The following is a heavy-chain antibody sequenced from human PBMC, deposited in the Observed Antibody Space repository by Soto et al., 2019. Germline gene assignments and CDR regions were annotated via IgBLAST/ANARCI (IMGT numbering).Heavy chain of an antibody. V-gene: IGHV4-31*02. CDR1: GGPVSGDDLY. D-gene: IGHD3-22*01. Sequence: HLQESGPGLVKPSQTLSLTCVVSGGPVSGDDLYWSWIRHLPGKGLEWIANVYHTGTTYYNPSLKSRVSMSVDTSQNQFSLILASVTAADTAVYYCARALVTDYNSRDYQYYFAMDVWGQGTSVTVSS. CDR3: ARALVTDYNSRDYQYYFAMDV. J-gene: IGHJ6*02. CDR2: VYHTGTT.